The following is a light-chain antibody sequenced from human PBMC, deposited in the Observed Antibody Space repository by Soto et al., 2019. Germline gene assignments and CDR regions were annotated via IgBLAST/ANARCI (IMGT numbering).Light chain of an antibody. J-gene: IGKJ5*01. CDR3: MQATQTVIT. V-gene: IGKV2-24*01. CDR1: QSLVHSDGNTY. Sequence: DIVMTQTPLSSPVTLGQPASISCTSSQSLVHSDGNTYLNWLQQRPGQPPRLLIYEISNRFSGVPDRFSGSGAGTDFTLKISRVEAEDVGVYYCMQATQTVITFGPGTRLEIK. CDR2: EIS.